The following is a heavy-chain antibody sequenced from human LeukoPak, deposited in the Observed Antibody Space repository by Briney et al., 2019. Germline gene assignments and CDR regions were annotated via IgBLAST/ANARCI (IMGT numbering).Heavy chain of an antibody. CDR3: ARDLDGDYDGFFDY. CDR1: GGTFSNYA. D-gene: IGHD4-17*01. V-gene: IGHV1-69*06. CDR2: IIPIFGTA. J-gene: IGHJ4*02. Sequence: GASVKVSCKASGGTFSNYAISWVRQAPGQGLEWMGGIIPIFGTANYAQKFQGRVTITADKSTSTAYMELSSLRSEDTAVYYCARDLDGDYDGFFDYWGQGTLVTVSS.